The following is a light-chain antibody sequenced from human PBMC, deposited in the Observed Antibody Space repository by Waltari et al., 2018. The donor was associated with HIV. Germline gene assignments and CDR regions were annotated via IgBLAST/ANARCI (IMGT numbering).Light chain of an antibody. V-gene: IGKV1-5*03. CDR2: AAS. CDR3: QNYGTSSHP. J-gene: IGKJ1*01. Sequence: DIQMTQSPSIISASVGDRVPITCRASQSTYQRLAWYQQRPGKAPKVLMFAASTLVEGVPSRFSGSQSGTEFNLTITNLQPDDFATYYCQNYGTSSHPFGQGTKV. CDR1: QSTYQR.